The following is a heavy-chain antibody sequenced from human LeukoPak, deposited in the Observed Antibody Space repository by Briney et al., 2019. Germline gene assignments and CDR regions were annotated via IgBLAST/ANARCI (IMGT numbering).Heavy chain of an antibody. V-gene: IGHV3-23*01. CDR2: ISGSGGST. Sequence: GGSLRLSCAASGFTFSSYAMSWVRQAPGKGLEGVSAISGSGGSTYYAVSVKGRFTISRDNSKTTLYLQMNSLRAEDTAVYYCAKDGFDSGDIVVVPAAYWGQGTLVTVSS. CDR1: GFTFSSYA. CDR3: AKDGFDSGDIVVVPAAY. J-gene: IGHJ4*02. D-gene: IGHD2-2*01.